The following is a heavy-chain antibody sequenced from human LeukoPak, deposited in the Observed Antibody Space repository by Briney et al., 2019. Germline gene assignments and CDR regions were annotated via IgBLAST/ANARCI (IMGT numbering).Heavy chain of an antibody. CDR2: INPNSGDT. CDR3: ASIVGARTSGFDY. Sequence: ASVKGSCKGSGYIFTAYYMHWVRQAPGQGLEWMGWINPNSGDTNYVQKFQGRVTMTRDTSISTAYMELSRLRSDDTAVYYCASIVGARTSGFDYWGQGTLVTVSS. D-gene: IGHD1-26*01. V-gene: IGHV1-2*02. CDR1: GYIFTAYY. J-gene: IGHJ4*02.